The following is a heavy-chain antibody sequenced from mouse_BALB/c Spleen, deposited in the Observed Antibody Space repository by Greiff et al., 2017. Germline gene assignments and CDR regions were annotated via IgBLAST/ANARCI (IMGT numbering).Heavy chain of an antibody. CDR1: GFTFSSYA. J-gene: IGHJ2*01. D-gene: IGHD1-1*02. V-gene: IGHV5-6-5*01. Sequence: EVMLVESGGGLVKPGGSLKLSCAASGFTFSSYAMSWVRQTPEKRLEWVASISSGGSTYYPDSVKGRFTISRDNARNILYLQMSSLRSEDTAMYYCEREGWFYFDYWGQGTTLTVSS. CDR2: ISSGGST. CDR3: EREGWFYFDY.